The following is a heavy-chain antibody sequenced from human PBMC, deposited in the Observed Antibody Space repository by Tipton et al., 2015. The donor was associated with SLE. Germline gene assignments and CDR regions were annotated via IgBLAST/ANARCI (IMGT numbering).Heavy chain of an antibody. CDR3: ARDMAAQNYYYYYMDV. CDR1: GFSIRSGYY. J-gene: IGHJ6*03. Sequence: TLSLTCTVSGFSIRSGYYWGCVRQPPGKGLEWIGYISYSGSTNYNPSLRSRVTISVDTSKNQFSLNLNSVTAADTAVYYCARDMAAQNYYYYYMDVWGKGTTVTVSS. D-gene: IGHD3-10*01. V-gene: IGHV4-61*01. CDR2: ISYSGST.